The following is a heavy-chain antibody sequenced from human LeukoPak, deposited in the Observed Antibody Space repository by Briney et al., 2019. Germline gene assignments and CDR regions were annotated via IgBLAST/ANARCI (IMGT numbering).Heavy chain of an antibody. V-gene: IGHV4-39*07. CDR1: GDSITSSGYY. D-gene: IGHD4-17*01. Sequence: SETLSLTCTVSGDSITSSGYYWGWIRQPPGKGLEWVGSVDYSGNTYYNPSLKSRVSTSVGMSKKQFSLKLNSVTPEDTAVYYCARVYGAEGWFDPWGQGTLVTVSS. CDR2: VDYSGNT. CDR3: ARVYGAEGWFDP. J-gene: IGHJ5*02.